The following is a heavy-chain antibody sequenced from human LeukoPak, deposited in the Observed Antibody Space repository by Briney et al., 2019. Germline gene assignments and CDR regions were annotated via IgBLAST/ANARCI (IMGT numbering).Heavy chain of an antibody. V-gene: IGHV3-9*01. Sequence: QTGGSLRLSCAASGFTFDDYAMHWVRQAPGKGLEWVSGISWNSGSIGYADSVKGRFTISRDNAKNSLYLQMNSLRAEDTALYYCAKDGFDDSSGYYSWGQGTLVTVSS. CDR1: GFTFDDYA. D-gene: IGHD3-22*01. CDR3: AKDGFDDSSGYYS. J-gene: IGHJ4*02. CDR2: ISWNSGSI.